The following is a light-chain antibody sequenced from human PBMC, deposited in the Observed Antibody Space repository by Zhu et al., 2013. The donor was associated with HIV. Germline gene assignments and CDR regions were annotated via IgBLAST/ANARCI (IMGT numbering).Light chain of an antibody. V-gene: IGKV1-5*03. CDR2: KAS. J-gene: IGKJ1*01. CDR1: QSVSDW. Sequence: DIQMTQSPSTLSASVGDRVTITCRASQSVSDWLAWFQQKPGKAPKLLIYKASSLQTGVPSRFSGSGIETEFTLTISTLQPDDFVSYFCLHYGGNSQWTFGQGTKVDFK. CDR3: LHYGGNSQWT.